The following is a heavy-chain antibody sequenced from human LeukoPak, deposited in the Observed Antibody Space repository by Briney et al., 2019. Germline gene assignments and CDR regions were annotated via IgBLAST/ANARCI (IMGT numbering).Heavy chain of an antibody. D-gene: IGHD5-18*01. CDR1: GYTFTSYA. CDR3: GRDPKLGIRGYTYGYIDY. J-gene: IGHJ4*02. Sequence: GASVKVSCKTSGYTFTSYAISWVRQAPGQGLEWMGWINTNTGNPTCAQGFTGRYVFSLDTSVSTAYLQISGLKADDTAVYYCGRDPKLGIRGYTYGYIDYWGQGTLVTVSS. CDR2: INTNTGNP. V-gene: IGHV7-4-1*02.